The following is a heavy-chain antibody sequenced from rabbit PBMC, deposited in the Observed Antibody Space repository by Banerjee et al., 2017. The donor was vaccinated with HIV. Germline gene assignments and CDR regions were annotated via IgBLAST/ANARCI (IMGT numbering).Heavy chain of an antibody. D-gene: IGHD6-1*01. Sequence: QEQLVESGGDLVKPEGSLTLTCTASGFDFSSKYDMCWVRQAPGKGLEWIACIYTIGSDTTYYASWAKGRFTISKTSSTTVTLQMTSLTAADTATYFCARVYASTTHHITLWGPGTLVTVS. CDR2: IYTIGSDTT. CDR1: GFDFSSKYD. V-gene: IGHV1S45*01. CDR3: ARVYASTTHHITL. J-gene: IGHJ4*01.